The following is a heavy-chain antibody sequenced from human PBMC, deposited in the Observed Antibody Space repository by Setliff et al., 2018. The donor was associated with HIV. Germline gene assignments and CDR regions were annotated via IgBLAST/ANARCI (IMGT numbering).Heavy chain of an antibody. CDR1: GGSISSGSYY. D-gene: IGHD6-19*01. V-gene: IGHV4-39*01. CDR2: IYYSGMT. Sequence: SETLSLTCTVSGGSISSGSYYWSWIRQPAGKGLEWIGSIYYSGMTYYNSSLKSRVTIFTDSSKNQFTLKLKSVTAADTAVYYCARCGSGWYVLFDFWGQGTTVTVSS. CDR3: ARCGSGWYVLFDF. J-gene: IGHJ6*02.